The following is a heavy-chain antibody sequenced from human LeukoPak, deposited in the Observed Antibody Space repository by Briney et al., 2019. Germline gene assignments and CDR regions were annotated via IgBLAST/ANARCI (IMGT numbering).Heavy chain of an antibody. J-gene: IGHJ6*02. D-gene: IGHD3-3*01. Sequence: ASVKVSCKASGYTFTGYYMHWVRQAPGQGLEWMGRINPNSGGTNYAQKFQGRATMTRDTSISTAYMELSRLRSDDTAVYYCARATQFTPPLTIFGGYYYYGMDVWGQGTTVTVSS. CDR2: INPNSGGT. CDR1: GYTFTGYY. CDR3: ARATQFTPPLTIFGGYYYYGMDV. V-gene: IGHV1-2*06.